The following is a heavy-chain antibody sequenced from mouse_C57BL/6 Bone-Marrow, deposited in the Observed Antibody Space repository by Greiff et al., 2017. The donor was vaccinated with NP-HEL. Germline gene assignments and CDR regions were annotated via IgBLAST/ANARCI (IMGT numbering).Heavy chain of an antibody. CDR1: GFNIKDDY. CDR3: YYYGSSWYFDV. V-gene: IGHV14-4*01. D-gene: IGHD1-1*01. Sequence: VQLQQSGAELVRPGASVKLSCTASGFNIKDDYMHWVKQRPEQGLEWIGWIDPENGDTEYASKFKGKATITADTSSNTAYLQLSSLTSEDTAVYYCYYYGSSWYFDVWGTGTTVTVSS. CDR2: IDPENGDT. J-gene: IGHJ1*03.